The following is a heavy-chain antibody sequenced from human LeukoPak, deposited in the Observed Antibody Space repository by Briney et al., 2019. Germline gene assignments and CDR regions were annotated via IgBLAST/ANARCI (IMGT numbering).Heavy chain of an antibody. J-gene: IGHJ6*03. CDR2: IYYSGST. D-gene: IGHD6-13*01. CDR3: ARVGEVAAAGYRSYYYMDV. Sequence: PSETLSLTCTVSGGSISSSSYYWGWIRQPPGKGLEWIGSIYYSGSTYYNPSLKSRVTISVDTSKNQFSLKLSSVTAADTAVYYCARVGEVAAAGYRSYYYMDVWGKGTTVTVSS. CDR1: GGSISSSSYY. V-gene: IGHV4-39*07.